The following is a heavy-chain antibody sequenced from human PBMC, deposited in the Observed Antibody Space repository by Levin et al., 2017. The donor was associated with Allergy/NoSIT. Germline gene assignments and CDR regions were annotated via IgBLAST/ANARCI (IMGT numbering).Heavy chain of an antibody. J-gene: IGHJ6*02. V-gene: IGHV1-69*13. CDR3: ARENDGYCSSTSCYYYYYYGMDV. CDR1: GGTFSSYA. CDR2: IIPIFGTA. D-gene: IGHD2-2*01. Sequence: SVKVSCKASGGTFSSYAISWVRQAPGQGLEWMGGIIPIFGTANYAQKFQGRVTITADESTSTAYMELSSLRSEDTAVYYCARENDGYCSSTSCYYYYYYGMDVWGQGTTVTVSS.